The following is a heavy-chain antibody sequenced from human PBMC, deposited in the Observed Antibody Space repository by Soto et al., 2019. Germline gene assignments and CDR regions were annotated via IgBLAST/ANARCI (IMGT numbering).Heavy chain of an antibody. Sequence: SETLSLTCTVSGGSISSYYWSWIRQPAGKGLEWIGRIYTSGSTNYNPSLKSRVTMSVDTSEKQFSLKLSSVTAADTAVYYCARDRGAAATSIDWFDPWGQGTLVTVSS. CDR1: GGSISSYY. D-gene: IGHD2-15*01. CDR2: IYTSGST. J-gene: IGHJ5*02. V-gene: IGHV4-4*07. CDR3: ARDRGAAATSIDWFDP.